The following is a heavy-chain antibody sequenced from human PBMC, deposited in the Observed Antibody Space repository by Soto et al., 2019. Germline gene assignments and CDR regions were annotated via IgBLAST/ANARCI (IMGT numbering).Heavy chain of an antibody. CDR3: ARGSPDDYGDYPTDAFDI. J-gene: IGHJ3*02. D-gene: IGHD4-17*01. CDR1: GYTFTSYY. Sequence: GASVKVSCKASGYTFTSYYMHWVRQAPGQGLEWMGIINPSGGSTSYAQKFQGRVTMTRDTSTSTVYMELSSLRSEDTAVYYCARGSPDDYGDYPTDAFDIWGQGTMVTVSS. V-gene: IGHV1-46*01. CDR2: INPSGGST.